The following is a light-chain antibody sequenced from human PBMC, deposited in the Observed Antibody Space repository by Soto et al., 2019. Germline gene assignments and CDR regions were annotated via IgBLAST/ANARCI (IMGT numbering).Light chain of an antibody. CDR2: DVS. J-gene: IGLJ1*01. CDR3: SSYTSSSVYV. Sequence: QSVLTQPASVSGSPGQSITSSCTGTSSDVGGYNYVSWYQQHPGKAPKLMIYDVSNRPSGVSNRFSGSKSGNTASLTISGLQAEDEADYYCSSYTSSSVYVFGTGTKVTVL. V-gene: IGLV2-14*01. CDR1: SSDVGGYNY.